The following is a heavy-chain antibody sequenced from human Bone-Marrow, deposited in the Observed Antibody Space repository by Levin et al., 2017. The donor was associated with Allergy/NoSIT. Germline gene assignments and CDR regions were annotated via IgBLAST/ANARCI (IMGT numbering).Heavy chain of an antibody. V-gene: IGHV3-23*01. CDR2: ISASGGDT. D-gene: IGHD3-9*01. CDR1: GFTFSTYG. Sequence: GGALKISCVASGFTFSTYGMSWVRQAPGKGLEWVSSISASGGDTFYADSVEGRFTVSRDRSINTLYLQMSSLKAEDTGVYYCAKDRSPFYEILTGSDHWGQGTLVTVS. CDR3: AKDRSPFYEILTGSDH. J-gene: IGHJ5*02.